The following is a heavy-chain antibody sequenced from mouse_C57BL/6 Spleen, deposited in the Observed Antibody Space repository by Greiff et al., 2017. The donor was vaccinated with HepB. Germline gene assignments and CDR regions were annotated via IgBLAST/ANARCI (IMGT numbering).Heavy chain of an antibody. CDR2: IYPGDGDT. Sequence: QVQLKESGPELVKPGASVKISCKASGYAFSSSWMNWVKQRPGKGLEWIGRIYPGDGDTNYNGKFKGKATLTADKSSSTAYMQLSSLTSEDSAVYFCARGGYDYDVFDYWGQGTTLTVSS. V-gene: IGHV1-82*01. D-gene: IGHD2-4*01. J-gene: IGHJ2*01. CDR1: GYAFSSSW. CDR3: ARGGYDYDVFDY.